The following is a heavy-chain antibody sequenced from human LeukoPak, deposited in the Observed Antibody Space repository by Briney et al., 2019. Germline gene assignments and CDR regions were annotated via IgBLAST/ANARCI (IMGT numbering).Heavy chain of an antibody. D-gene: IGHD2-8*01. V-gene: IGHV3-33*01. CDR2: IWYDGSNK. J-gene: IGHJ4*02. Sequence: PGGSLRLSCAASGFTFSSYGMHWVRQAPGKGLEWVAVIWYDGSNKYCADSVKGRFTISRDNSKNTLYLQMNSLRAEDTAVYYCARDCTNGVCYGTDFDYWGQGTLVTVSS. CDR1: GFTFSSYG. CDR3: ARDCTNGVCYGTDFDY.